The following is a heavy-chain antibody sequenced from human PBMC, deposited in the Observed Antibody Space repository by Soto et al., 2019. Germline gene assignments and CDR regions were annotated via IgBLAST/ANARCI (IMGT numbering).Heavy chain of an antibody. V-gene: IGHV3-48*02. J-gene: IGHJ5*02. CDR2: ISSSSSTI. Sequence: GGSLSLSCAASGFNFSSYSMNWVRQAPGKGLEWVSYISSSSSTIYYADSVEGRFTISRDNAKNSLYLQMNSLRDEDTAVYYCAREWNPLNWFDPWGQGTLVTVSS. D-gene: IGHD1-1*01. CDR3: AREWNPLNWFDP. CDR1: GFNFSSYS.